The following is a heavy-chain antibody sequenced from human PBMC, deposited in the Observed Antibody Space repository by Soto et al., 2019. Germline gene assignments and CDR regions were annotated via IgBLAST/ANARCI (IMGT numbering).Heavy chain of an antibody. J-gene: IGHJ4*02. Sequence: QVQLVESGGGVVQPGRSLRLSCAASRFTFSTHAMHWVRQAPGKGLECVAIVSFDGSNKYYSDSVKGRFTISRDNSKNTLYLKMSGLTPEDTAGYYCARDQTGITTTGGGRIDHWGQGTLVTVSS. V-gene: IGHV3-30-3*01. CDR2: VSFDGSNK. CDR3: ARDQTGITTTGGGRIDH. CDR1: RFTFSTHA. D-gene: IGHD1-20*01.